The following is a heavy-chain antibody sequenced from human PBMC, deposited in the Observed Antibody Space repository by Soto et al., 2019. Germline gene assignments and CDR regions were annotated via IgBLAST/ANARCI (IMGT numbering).Heavy chain of an antibody. D-gene: IGHD2-15*01. V-gene: IGHV5-51*01. J-gene: IGHJ4*02. CDR1: DYIFTNYW. CDR2: IYPGDSDT. CDR3: ARGGVVARTFDY. Sequence: GESLKISCKASDYIFTNYWIAWVRQMPGQGLELMGIIYPGDSDTRYSPSFQGQVTISADKSISTAYLQWSSLKASDTAIYYCARGGVVARTFDYWGQGTLVTVSS.